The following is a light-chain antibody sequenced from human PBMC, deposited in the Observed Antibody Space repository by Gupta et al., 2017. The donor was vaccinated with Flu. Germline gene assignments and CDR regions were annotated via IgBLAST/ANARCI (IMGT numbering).Light chain of an antibody. Sequence: SYELTQPPSVSVSPGQTARITCSGDALPKQYAHWYQQKPGQAPVVMIYKDIERPSGIPERFSGSSSGTTLTLTISGVEADDEADYYCQSADSSGSYVFGTGTKVTVL. J-gene: IGLJ1*01. V-gene: IGLV3-25*02. CDR2: KDI. CDR3: QSADSSGSYV. CDR1: ALPKQY.